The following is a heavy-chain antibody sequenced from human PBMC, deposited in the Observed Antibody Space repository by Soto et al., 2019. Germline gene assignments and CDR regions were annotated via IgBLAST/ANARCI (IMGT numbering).Heavy chain of an antibody. J-gene: IGHJ6*02. CDR3: ATVPIAGAGRAGRYGMDV. CDR2: ISGSGGST. CDR1: GFTFSSYV. V-gene: IGHV3-23*01. Sequence: EVQLLESGGGLVQPGGSLRLSCAASGFTFSSYVMSWVRQAPGKGLEWVSGISGSGGSTYYADSVKGRFTISRDNSTNTLYLQMHSLRAEDAAVSYCATVPIAGAGRAGRYGMDVWGQGTTVTVSS. D-gene: IGHD6-19*01.